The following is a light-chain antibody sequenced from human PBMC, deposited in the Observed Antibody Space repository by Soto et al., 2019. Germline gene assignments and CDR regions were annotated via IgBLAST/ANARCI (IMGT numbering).Light chain of an antibody. CDR3: ETWDRNTVV. V-gene: IGLV4-60*02. Sequence: QPVLTQSSSASASLGSSVKLTCTLSSGHSSYIIAWHQQQPGKAPRYLMKLEGTGSYNKGSGVPDRFSGSSSGADRYLTISNLQFEDEADYYCETWDRNTVVFGGGTKLTVI. CDR1: SGHSSYI. CDR2: LEGTGSY. J-gene: IGLJ2*01.